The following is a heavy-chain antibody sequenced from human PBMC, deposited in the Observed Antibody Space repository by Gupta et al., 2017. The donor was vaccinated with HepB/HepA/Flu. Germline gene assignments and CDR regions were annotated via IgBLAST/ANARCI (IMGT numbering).Heavy chain of an antibody. CDR3: AREQGGNYYYYYGMDV. D-gene: IGHD3-16*01. CDR1: GFTFSSCA. CDR2: ISHDGSNK. Sequence: QVQLVESGGGVVQPARSRRRSCAASGFTFSSCAMPGVRQAPGKGLEWVAVISHDGSNKYYADSVKGRFTISRDNSKNTLYLQMNSLRAEDTAVYYCAREQGGNYYYYYGMDVWGQGTTVTVSS. J-gene: IGHJ6*02. V-gene: IGHV3-30-3*01.